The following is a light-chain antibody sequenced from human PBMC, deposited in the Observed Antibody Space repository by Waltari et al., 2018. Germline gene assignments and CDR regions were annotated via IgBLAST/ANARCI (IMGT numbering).Light chain of an antibody. V-gene: IGKV4-1*01. CDR3: QQYHITPYT. J-gene: IGKJ2*01. CDR1: QNVLYAFNNKNF. Sequence: DIVMTQSPDSLAVSLGERATINCKSSQNVLYAFNNKNFLSWYQQKPGQPPRLLIYSASTREAGVPDRFSGSGSGADFSLTISRLQTDDAAVYYCQQYHITPYTFGPGTKLEI. CDR2: SAS.